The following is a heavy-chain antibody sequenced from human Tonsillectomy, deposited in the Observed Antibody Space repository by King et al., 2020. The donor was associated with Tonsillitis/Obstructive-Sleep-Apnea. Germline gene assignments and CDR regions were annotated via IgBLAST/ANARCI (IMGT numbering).Heavy chain of an antibody. CDR1: GYTFTSYY. V-gene: IGHV1-46*01. Sequence: QLVQSGAEVKKPGASVKVSCKASGYTFTSYYMHWVRQAPGQGLEWMGIINPSGGSTSYAQKFQGRVTMTRDTSTSTVYMELSSLRSEDTAVYYCARDGSGVPAANLGPHNAPVDYYYYCMDVWGKGTTVTVSS. J-gene: IGHJ6*03. CDR2: INPSGGST. D-gene: IGHD2-2*01. CDR3: ARDGSGVPAANLGPHNAPVDYYYYCMDV.